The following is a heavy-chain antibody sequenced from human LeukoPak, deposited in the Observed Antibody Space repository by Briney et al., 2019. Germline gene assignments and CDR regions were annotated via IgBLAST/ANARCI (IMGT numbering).Heavy chain of an antibody. V-gene: IGHV5-51*01. Sequence: GESLKISCKISGDRLTNNWIGWVRQVPGKGLEWMGLIYPGNSDTRYSPLFQGQVTLSVDRSISTTYLHWSGLKASDTAIYYCARFALTSSLDYWGQGTLVTVSS. J-gene: IGHJ4*02. D-gene: IGHD6-13*01. CDR1: GDRLTNNW. CDR2: IYPGNSDT. CDR3: ARFALTSSLDY.